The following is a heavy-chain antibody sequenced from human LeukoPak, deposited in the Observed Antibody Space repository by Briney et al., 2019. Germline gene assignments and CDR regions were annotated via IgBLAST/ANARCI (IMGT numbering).Heavy chain of an antibody. CDR2: ISGSGAMT. J-gene: IGHJ4*02. CDR3: VKDRVDGSGSQFDS. D-gene: IGHD3-10*01. CDR1: GFTLSNHA. V-gene: IGHV3-23*01. Sequence: GGSLRLSCTASGFTLSNHAMIWVRQAPGKGLEWVSSISGSGAMTYYADSVKGRFTISRDNAMDRLYLQMNSLRADDTAVYYCVKDRVDGSGSQFDSWGQGSLVIVSS.